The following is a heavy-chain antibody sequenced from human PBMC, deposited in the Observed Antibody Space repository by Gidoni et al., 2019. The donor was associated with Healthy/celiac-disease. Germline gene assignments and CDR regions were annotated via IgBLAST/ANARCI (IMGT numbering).Heavy chain of an antibody. D-gene: IGHD2-21*02. CDR3: ARSNRGMVVTAILDAFDI. J-gene: IGHJ3*02. V-gene: IGHV3-11*01. CDR2: ISSSGSTI. Sequence: QVQLVESGGGLVKPGGSLRLSCAASGFPFSAYYMSWIRQAPGKGLEWVSYISSSGSTIYYADSVKGRFTISRDNAKNSLYLQMNSLRAEDTAVYYCARSNRGMVVTAILDAFDIWGQGTMVTVSS. CDR1: GFPFSAYY.